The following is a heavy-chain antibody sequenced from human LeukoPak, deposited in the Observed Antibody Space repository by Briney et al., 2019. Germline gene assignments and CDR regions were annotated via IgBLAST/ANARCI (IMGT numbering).Heavy chain of an antibody. Sequence: GRSLRLSCAASGFTFDDYAMHWVRQAPGKGLEWVSGISWNSGSIGYADSVKGRFTISRDNAKNSLYLQMNSLRAEDMALYYCAKDTGRDLYYMDVWGKGTTVTVSS. CDR3: AKDTGRDLYYMDV. CDR1: GFTFDDYA. J-gene: IGHJ6*03. CDR2: ISWNSGSI. V-gene: IGHV3-9*03.